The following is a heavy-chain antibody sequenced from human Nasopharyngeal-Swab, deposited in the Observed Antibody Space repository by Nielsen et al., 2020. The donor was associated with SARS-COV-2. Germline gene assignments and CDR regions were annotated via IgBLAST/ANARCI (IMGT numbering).Heavy chain of an antibody. J-gene: IGHJ6*02. Sequence: ASVKVSCKASGYTFTSYAMHWVRQAPGQRLEWMGWINAGNGNTKYSQKFQGRVTITRDTSASTAYMELSSLRSEGTAVYYCARDFRQRWELLHYYYYYGMDVWGQGTLVTVS. V-gene: IGHV1-3*01. D-gene: IGHD1-26*01. CDR1: GYTFTSYA. CDR3: ARDFRQRWELLHYYYYYGMDV. CDR2: INAGNGNT.